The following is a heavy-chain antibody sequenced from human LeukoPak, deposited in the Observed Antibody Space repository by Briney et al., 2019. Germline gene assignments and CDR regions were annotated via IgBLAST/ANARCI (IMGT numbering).Heavy chain of an antibody. V-gene: IGHV3-11*06. Sequence: PGGSLRLSCAASGFTFSDSYMTWVRQAPGKGVEWVAYISGSGHDINYSDSVKSRFTISRDNAKNSLYLQMNSLRAEDTAVYHCVREASGGTKGVSGTFDIWGQGTLVTVSS. CDR2: ISGSGHDI. J-gene: IGHJ3*02. CDR1: GFTFSDSY. CDR3: VREASGGTKGVSGTFDI. D-gene: IGHD6-13*01.